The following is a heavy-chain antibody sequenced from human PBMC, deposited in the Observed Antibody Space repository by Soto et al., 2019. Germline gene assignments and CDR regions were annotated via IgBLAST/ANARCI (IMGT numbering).Heavy chain of an antibody. D-gene: IGHD2-8*02. V-gene: IGHV4-34*01. CDR3: ARDKITGLFDY. CDR1: GGSFSGYY. CDR2: INHSGST. J-gene: IGHJ4*02. Sequence: SETLSLTCAVYGGSFSGYYWTWIRQPPGTGLEWIGEINHSGSTNYNPSHKSRVTISEDTSKNQFSQKLTSVTAANTALYYCARDKITGLFDYWGQGTLVTVSS.